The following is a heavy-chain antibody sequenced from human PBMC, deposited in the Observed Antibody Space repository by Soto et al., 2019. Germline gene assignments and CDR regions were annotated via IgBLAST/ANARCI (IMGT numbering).Heavy chain of an antibody. Sequence: QVQLVQSGAEVKKPGASVKVSCKASGYTFTSYDINWVRQATGQGLEWMGWMNPNSGNTGYAQKFQGRVTMTRNTSISTAYMELSCLRSEDTAVYYCAGSSPRNYYYYMDVWGKGTTVTVSS. CDR2: MNPNSGNT. CDR3: AGSSPRNYYYYMDV. D-gene: IGHD6-6*01. J-gene: IGHJ6*03. CDR1: GYTFTSYD. V-gene: IGHV1-8*01.